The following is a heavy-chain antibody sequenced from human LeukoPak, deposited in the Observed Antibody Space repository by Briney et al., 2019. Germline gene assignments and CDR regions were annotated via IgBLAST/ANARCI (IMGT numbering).Heavy chain of an antibody. V-gene: IGHV4-39*01. D-gene: IGHD6-13*01. CDR3: ARGPTAGYYFDY. CDR1: GGSISSSSYY. J-gene: IGHJ4*02. CDR2: IYYSGST. Sequence: SETLSLTCTVSGGSISSSSYYWGWIRQPPGKGLEWIGSIYYSGSTYYNPSLKSRVTISVDTSKNQFSLKLSSVTAADTAVYYCARGPTAGYYFDYWGQGTLVTVSS.